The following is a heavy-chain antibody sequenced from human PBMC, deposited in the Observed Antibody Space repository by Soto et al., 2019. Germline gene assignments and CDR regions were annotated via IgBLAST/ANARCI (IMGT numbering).Heavy chain of an antibody. D-gene: IGHD3-3*01. CDR3: ARGGYYDFWSGLGGFDI. CDR2: INPKSGGT. CDR1: GYTFTGYY. Sequence: ASVKVSCKASGYTFTGYYMRWVRQAPGQGLEWMGWINPKSGGTNYAQKFQGWVTLTRDTSISTAYMELSRLRSDDTAVYYCARGGYYDFWSGLGGFDIWGQGTMVTVSS. J-gene: IGHJ3*02. V-gene: IGHV1-2*04.